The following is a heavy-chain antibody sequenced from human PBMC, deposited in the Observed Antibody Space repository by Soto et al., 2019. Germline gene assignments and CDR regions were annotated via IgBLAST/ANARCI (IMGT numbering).Heavy chain of an antibody. V-gene: IGHV3-23*01. CDR1: GFTFSSYA. D-gene: IGHD4-17*01. Sequence: EVQLLESGGGLVQPGGSLRLSCAASGFTFSSYAMSWVRQAPGKGLEWVSAISGSGGSTYYADSVKGRFTISRDKSKNTLYLQMNSLRAEDTAVYYCAGQEDYFYYYYGMDVWGQGTTVTVSS. CDR2: ISGSGGST. CDR3: AGQEDYFYYYYGMDV. J-gene: IGHJ6*02.